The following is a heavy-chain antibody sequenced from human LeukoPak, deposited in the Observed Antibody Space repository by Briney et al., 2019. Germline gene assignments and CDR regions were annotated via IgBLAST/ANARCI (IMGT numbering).Heavy chain of an antibody. V-gene: IGHV4-59*01. CDR3: ARDRSEMAYDY. CDR2: IYYSGST. J-gene: IGHJ4*02. D-gene: IGHD5-24*01. CDR1: GGSISSYY. Sequence: SETLSLTCTVSGGSISSYYWSWIRQPPGKGLEWIGYIYYSGSTNYNPSLKSRVTISVDTSKNQFSLKLSSVTAADTAVYYCARDRSEMAYDYWGQGTLVTVSS.